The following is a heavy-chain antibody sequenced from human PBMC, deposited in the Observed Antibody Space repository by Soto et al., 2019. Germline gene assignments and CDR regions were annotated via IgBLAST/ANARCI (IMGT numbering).Heavy chain of an antibody. V-gene: IGHV1-46*01. CDR3: ASGGYYYDSSGSSGYFDL. J-gene: IGHJ2*01. CDR2: INPSGGST. Sequence: QVQLVQSGAEVKKPGASVKVSCKASGYTFTSYYMHWVRQAPGQGLEWMGIINPSGGSTSYAQKVRGRVTMTRDTSTSTVYMELSSLRSEDTAVYYCASGGYYYDSSGSSGYFDLWGRGTLVTVSS. CDR1: GYTFTSYY. D-gene: IGHD3-22*01.